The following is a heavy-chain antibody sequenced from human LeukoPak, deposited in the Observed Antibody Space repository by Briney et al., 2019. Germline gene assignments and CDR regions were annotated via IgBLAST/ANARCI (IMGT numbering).Heavy chain of an antibody. CDR1: GGSISSSSYY. J-gene: IGHJ5*02. D-gene: IGHD3-10*01. CDR2: IYYSGST. CDR3: ARNRYYYGSGNYGVPNWFDP. Sequence: SETLSLTCTVSGGSISSSSYYWGWIRQPPGKGLEWIGSIYYSGSTYYNPSLKGRVTISVDTSKNQFSLKLSSVTAADTAMYYCARNRYYYGSGNYGVPNWFDPWGQGTLVTVSS. V-gene: IGHV4-39*01.